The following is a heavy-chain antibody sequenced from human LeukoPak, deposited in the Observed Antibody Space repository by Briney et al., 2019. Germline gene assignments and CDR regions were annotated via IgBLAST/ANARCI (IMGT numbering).Heavy chain of an antibody. J-gene: IGHJ4*02. CDR3: AKDLSGSYYRDY. D-gene: IGHD1-26*01. Sequence: PAGGSLRLSCAASGFTFSSYAMSWVRQAPGKGLEWVSAISGSGGSTYYADSVKGRFTISRDNSTNTLYLQMNSLRAEDTAVYYCAKDLSGSYYRDYWGQGTLVTVSS. CDR1: GFTFSSYA. CDR2: ISGSGGST. V-gene: IGHV3-23*01.